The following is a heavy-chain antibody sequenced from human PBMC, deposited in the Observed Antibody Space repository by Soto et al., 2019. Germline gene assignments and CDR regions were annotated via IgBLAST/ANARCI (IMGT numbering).Heavy chain of an antibody. V-gene: IGHV3-7*04. J-gene: IGHJ4*02. D-gene: IGHD2-2*01. CDR3: ARASSSTSGALDY. Sequence: GGSLRVSCAASAFTFRNFCISWVRQAPGQGLECVAKIKEDGSEKYYVDSVKGRFTISRDNAKNSVYLQMSSLTVEDTAMYYFARASSSTSGALDYWGQGT. CDR1: AFTFRNFC. CDR2: IKEDGSEK.